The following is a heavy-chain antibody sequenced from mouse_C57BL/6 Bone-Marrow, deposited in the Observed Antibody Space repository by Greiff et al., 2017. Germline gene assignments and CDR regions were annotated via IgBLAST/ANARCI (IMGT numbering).Heavy chain of an antibody. J-gene: IGHJ2*01. CDR1: GYSFTGYY. V-gene: IGHV1-42*01. Sequence: VQLKESGPELVKPGASVKISCKASGYSFTGYYMNWVKQSPEKSLEWIGEINPSTGGTTYNQKFTAKATLTVDKSSSTSYMQLKSLTSEDSAVSYCASRGYVVDYWGQGTTRTVSS. D-gene: IGHD3-1*01. CDR2: INPSTGGT. CDR3: ASRGYVVDY.